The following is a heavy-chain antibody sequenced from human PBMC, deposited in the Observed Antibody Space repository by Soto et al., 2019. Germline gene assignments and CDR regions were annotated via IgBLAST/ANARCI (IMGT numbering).Heavy chain of an antibody. J-gene: IGHJ4*02. CDR2: ISGSGGST. V-gene: IGHV3-23*01. D-gene: IGHD3-16*02. Sequence: EVQLLESGGGLVQPGGSLRLSCAASGFTFSSYAMSWVRQAPGKGLEWVSAISGSGGSTYYADSVKGRFTISRDNSKNTLQLQMNSIRAEDTAVNYCAALYVWGSYPQRQLHFFPGGGAADYWGQGTLVTVSS. CDR1: GFTFSSYA. CDR3: AALYVWGSYPQRQLHFFPGGGAADY.